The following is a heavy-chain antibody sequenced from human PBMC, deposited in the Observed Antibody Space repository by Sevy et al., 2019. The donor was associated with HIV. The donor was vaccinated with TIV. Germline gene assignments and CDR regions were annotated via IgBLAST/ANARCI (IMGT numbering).Heavy chain of an antibody. CDR3: ARASNGGNSDFAY. CDR2: MNPNSGNT. D-gene: IGHD2-21*02. Sequence: ASVKVSCKASGYTFTSYDINWVRHATGQGLEWMGWMNPNSGNTGYVQTFQGRVTMTTNTSISTAYMELSSLRSEDTAVYYCARASNGGNSDFAYWGQGTLVTVSS. V-gene: IGHV1-8*01. CDR1: GYTFTSYD. J-gene: IGHJ4*02.